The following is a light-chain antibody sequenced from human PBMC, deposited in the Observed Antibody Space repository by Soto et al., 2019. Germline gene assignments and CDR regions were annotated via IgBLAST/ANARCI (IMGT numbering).Light chain of an antibody. Sequence: DIQMTQSPSSLSASVGDRVTISCRASQSISSYLNWYQQKPGKAPKLLIYAASSLQSGVPSRFSGSGSGTDFTLTISSLQPEDFATYYCQQSYSTPLFGGGTKVEIX. CDR1: QSISSY. CDR3: QQSYSTPL. CDR2: AAS. V-gene: IGKV1-39*01. J-gene: IGKJ4*01.